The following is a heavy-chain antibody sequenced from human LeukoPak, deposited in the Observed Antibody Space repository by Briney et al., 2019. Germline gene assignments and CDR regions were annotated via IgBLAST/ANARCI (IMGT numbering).Heavy chain of an antibody. J-gene: IGHJ3*02. CDR1: GFTFSSYW. CDR3: AYDSSGYYYDAFDI. Sequence: PGGSLRLSCAASGFTFSSYWMHWVRQAPGKGLVWVSRINSDGSSTSYADSVKGRFTISRDNAKNTLYLQMNSLRAEDTAVYYCAYDSSGYYYDAFDIWGQGTMVTVSS. D-gene: IGHD3-22*01. V-gene: IGHV3-74*01. CDR2: INSDGSST.